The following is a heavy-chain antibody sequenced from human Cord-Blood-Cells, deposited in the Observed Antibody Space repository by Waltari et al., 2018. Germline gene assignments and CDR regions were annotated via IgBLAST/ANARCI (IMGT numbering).Heavy chain of an antibody. J-gene: IGHJ3*02. Sequence: VQLVESGGGVVQHGRSLRLTCAASGFTFSSYAMHWVRQAPGKGLEWVAVISYDGSNKYYADSVKGRFTISRDNSKNTLYPQMNSLRAEDTAVYYCASELIDAFDIWGQGTMVTVSS. CDR3: ASELIDAFDI. V-gene: IGHV3-30-3*01. CDR2: ISYDGSNK. CDR1: GFTFSSYA.